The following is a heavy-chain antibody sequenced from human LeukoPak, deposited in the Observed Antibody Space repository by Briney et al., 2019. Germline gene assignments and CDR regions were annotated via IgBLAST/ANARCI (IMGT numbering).Heavy chain of an antibody. CDR2: INPTGGST. Sequence: ASVKVSCKASGYTFTSYYMHWVRQAPGQGLEWMGLINPTGGSTGYAQKFQGRVTMTRDMSTSTAYMELRSLRSDDTAVYYCARDTSGSYSGWPFDYWGQGTLVTVSS. J-gene: IGHJ4*02. CDR1: GYTFTSYY. D-gene: IGHD1-26*01. CDR3: ARDTSGSYSGWPFDY. V-gene: IGHV1-46*01.